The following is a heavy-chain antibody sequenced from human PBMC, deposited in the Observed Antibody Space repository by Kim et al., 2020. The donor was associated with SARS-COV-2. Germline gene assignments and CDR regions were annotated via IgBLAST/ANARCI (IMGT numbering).Heavy chain of an antibody. J-gene: IGHJ5*02. CDR2: VYYSGTS. CDR1: GGSISSSYYY. Sequence: SETLSLTCTVSGGSISSSYYYWGWIRQPPGKGLDWIGTVYYSGTSYYNPSLKGRVTICVDTSENQFSLHLTSVTAADTALYYCARSYYDILTGHNWFDP. V-gene: IGHV4-39*01. CDR3: ARSYYDILTGHNWFDP. D-gene: IGHD3-9*01.